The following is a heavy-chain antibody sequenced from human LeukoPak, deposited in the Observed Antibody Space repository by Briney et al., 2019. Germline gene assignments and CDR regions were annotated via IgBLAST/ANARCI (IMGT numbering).Heavy chain of an antibody. J-gene: IGHJ5*02. CDR3: AKAYWGSDWFDP. V-gene: IGHV3-30-3*01. CDR2: ISYDGSNK. D-gene: IGHD3-16*01. Sequence: GGSLRLSCAASGFTFSSYAMHWVRQAPGKGLEWVAVISYDGSNKYYADSVKGRFTISRDNSKNTLYLQMNSLRAEDTAVYYCAKAYWGSDWFDPWGQGTLVTVSS. CDR1: GFTFSSYA.